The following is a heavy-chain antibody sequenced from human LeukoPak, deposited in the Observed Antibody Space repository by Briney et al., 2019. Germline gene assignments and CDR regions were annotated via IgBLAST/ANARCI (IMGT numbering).Heavy chain of an antibody. J-gene: IGHJ4*02. CDR2: IYPGDSDT. V-gene: IGHV5-51*01. CDR1: GYSFTTYW. D-gene: IGHD3-10*02. CDR3: ARRAWTPTKMFYHFDY. Sequence: GESLNISCKGSGYSFTTYWIAWVRQMPGKGLEWMGIIYPGDSDTRYSPSFQGQVTISADRSISTAYLQWSSLKASDTAMYYCARRAWTPTKMFYHFDYWGQGTLVTVSS.